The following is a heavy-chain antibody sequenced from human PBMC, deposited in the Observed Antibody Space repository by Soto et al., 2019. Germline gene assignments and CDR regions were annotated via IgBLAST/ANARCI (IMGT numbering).Heavy chain of an antibody. CDR2: ISGSGGST. Sequence: GSLRLSCAASGFTFSSYAMSWVRQAPGKGLEWVSAISGSGGSTYYADSVKGRFTISRDNSKNTLYLQMNSLRAEDTAVYYCAKDLPPNYYDSSGYSDYWGQGTLVTVSS. V-gene: IGHV3-23*01. D-gene: IGHD3-22*01. J-gene: IGHJ4*02. CDR1: GFTFSSYA. CDR3: AKDLPPNYYDSSGYSDY.